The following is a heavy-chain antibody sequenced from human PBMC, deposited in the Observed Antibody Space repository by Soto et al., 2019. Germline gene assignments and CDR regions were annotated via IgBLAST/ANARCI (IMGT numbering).Heavy chain of an antibody. J-gene: IGHJ6*03. CDR1: GGSISSYY. CDR2: IYYSGST. D-gene: IGHD1-7*01. V-gene: IGHV4-59*01. CDR3: ARAYTCGTTEIYYYYYMDV. Sequence: SETLSLTCTVSGGSISSYYWSWIRQPPGKGLEWIGYIYYSGSTNYNPSLKSRVTISVDTSKNQFSLKLSSVTAADTAVYYCARAYTCGTTEIYYYYYMDVWGKGTTVTVSS.